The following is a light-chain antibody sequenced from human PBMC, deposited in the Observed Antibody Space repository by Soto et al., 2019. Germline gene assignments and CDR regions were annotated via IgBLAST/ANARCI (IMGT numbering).Light chain of an antibody. CDR1: SSNIGAGYD. CDR2: DTT. Sequence: QSVLTQPPSVSGAPGQRVTLSCTGSSSNIGAGYDVHWYQQLPGAAPKLLIYDTTNRPSGVPDRFSGSKSGTSASLAITGLQDEDEADYYCQSYDNTLSGYVFGTGTKLTVL. J-gene: IGLJ1*01. CDR3: QSYDNTLSGYV. V-gene: IGLV1-40*01.